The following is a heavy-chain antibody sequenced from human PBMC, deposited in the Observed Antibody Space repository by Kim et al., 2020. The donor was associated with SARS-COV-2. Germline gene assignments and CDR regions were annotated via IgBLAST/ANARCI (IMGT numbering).Heavy chain of an antibody. V-gene: IGHV7-4-1*02. D-gene: IGHD2-2*01. CDR3: ARDHTTFIVEVPTALGY. Sequence: ASVKVSCKASGYTFSSFAMNWVRQAPGQGLEWMGWINTYTGNPTYAQGFSGRFVFSLDTSVSTAYLQISSLKAEDTAVYYCARDHTTFIVEVPTALGYWGQGTLVTVSS. CDR1: GYTFSSFA. CDR2: INTYTGNP. J-gene: IGHJ4*02.